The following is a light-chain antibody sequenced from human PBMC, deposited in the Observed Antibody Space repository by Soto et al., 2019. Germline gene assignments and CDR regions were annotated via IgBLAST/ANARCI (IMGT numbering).Light chain of an antibody. V-gene: IGKV1-6*01. CDR1: QDIRNT. Sequence: AIQMTQSPSSLSASVGDRVTISCRASQDIRNTVAWYQEKPGEAPKLLIFAASNRQSGVPSRFSGSGSVTDYTLDITGLQPEDFATYYCLQYDYSRTFGQGTKVDIK. CDR2: AAS. J-gene: IGKJ1*01. CDR3: LQYDYSRT.